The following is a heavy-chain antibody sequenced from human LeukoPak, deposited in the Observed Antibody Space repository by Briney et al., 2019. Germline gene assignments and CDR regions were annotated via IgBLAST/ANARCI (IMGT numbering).Heavy chain of an antibody. Sequence: ASVKVSCKASGYTFTGYYMHWKRQAPGQGLEWMGRINPNSRGTNYTQKFQGRVAMTRDTSINTAYMELSRLRSDDTAVYYCASCRSWLRPFDYWGQGTLVTVSS. J-gene: IGHJ4*02. V-gene: IGHV1-2*06. CDR1: GYTFTGYY. D-gene: IGHD3-22*01. CDR2: INPNSRGT. CDR3: ASCRSWLRPFDY.